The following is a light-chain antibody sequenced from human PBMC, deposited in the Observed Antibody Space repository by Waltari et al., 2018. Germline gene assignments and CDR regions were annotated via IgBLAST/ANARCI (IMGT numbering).Light chain of an antibody. CDR3: QVWDSDAGQPL. V-gene: IGLV3-21*01. CDR1: NIEKKS. Sequence: SYFVTQSPSVSVTPGQTASVSCGGSNIEKKSVHWYQQKPGQAPMLVITYDDDRPPGIPQRFSGSNSGNAAILTISRVEAGDETDYYCQVWDSDAGQPLFGGGTKLTVL. J-gene: IGLJ2*01. CDR2: YDD.